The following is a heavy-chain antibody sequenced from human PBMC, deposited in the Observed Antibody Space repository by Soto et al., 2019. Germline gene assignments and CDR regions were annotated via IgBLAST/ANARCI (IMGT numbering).Heavy chain of an antibody. CDR3: AGGRIGVVGSRAYYGMDV. D-gene: IGHD3-3*01. V-gene: IGHV1-69*01. CDR1: GGTPSNSA. Sequence: QVHLLLQSGAEVKKPGSSVKVSCKASGGTPSNSAISWVRQAPGQGLEWMGGIIPVFGLVKYAQNFQGRVTITADESTNTAYMELSSLGPEDTAVYYCAGGRIGVVGSRAYYGMDVWGQGTTVTVSS. CDR2: IIPVFGLV. J-gene: IGHJ6*02.